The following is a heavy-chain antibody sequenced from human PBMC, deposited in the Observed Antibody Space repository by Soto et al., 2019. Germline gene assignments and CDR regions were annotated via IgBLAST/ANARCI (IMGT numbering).Heavy chain of an antibody. Sequence: QVQLVQSGDEVKNPGSSVKVSCKPSGYTFTDYHIHWVRQAPGQGLEFMGWINANNGGAGSAQQFQGRLTVTRDTSISTVYMELSNLRSDDTAVYFCAREGGSDSLAPNNNWLDTWGHGTRVTVSS. CDR2: INANNGGA. D-gene: IGHD6-25*01. CDR1: GYTFTDYH. V-gene: IGHV1-2*02. J-gene: IGHJ5*01. CDR3: AREGGSDSLAPNNNWLDT.